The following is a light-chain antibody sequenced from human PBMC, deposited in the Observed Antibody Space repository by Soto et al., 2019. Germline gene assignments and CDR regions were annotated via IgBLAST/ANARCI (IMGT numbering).Light chain of an antibody. Sequence: AIQMTQSPSSLSASVGDRVTITCRASQGIRNDLGWYQQKPGKAPKLLIYAASSLQSGVPSRFSGSGSGTDFTLTVSSLQPEDFATYYCLQDYNYHRTFGQGTKVEIK. V-gene: IGKV1-6*01. CDR2: AAS. CDR1: QGIRND. J-gene: IGKJ1*01. CDR3: LQDYNYHRT.